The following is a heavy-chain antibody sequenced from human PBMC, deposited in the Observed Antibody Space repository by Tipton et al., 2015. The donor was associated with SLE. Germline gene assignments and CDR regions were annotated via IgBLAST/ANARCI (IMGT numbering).Heavy chain of an antibody. J-gene: IGHJ4*02. CDR3: ATLQIGYLGTDH. V-gene: IGHV3-74*01. D-gene: IGHD7-27*01. CDR1: GFNLVNYW. Sequence: SLRLSCTASGFNLVNYWMHWVRQAPGKGLVWVSRISSDGKTTNYADSVKGRFTISRDNAKNTLDLQMNSLRADDTAVYYCATLQIGYLGTDHWGQGSLVTVSS. CDR2: ISSDGKTT.